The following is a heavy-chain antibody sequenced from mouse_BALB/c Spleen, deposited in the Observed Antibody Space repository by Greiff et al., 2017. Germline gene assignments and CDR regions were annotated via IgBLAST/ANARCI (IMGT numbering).Heavy chain of an antibody. CDR2: ISSGSSTI. V-gene: IGHV5-17*02. CDR3: ARSPGDYFDY. CDR1: GFTFSSFG. Sequence: EVQLQQSGGGLVQPGGSRKLSCAASGFTFSSFGMHWVRQSPEKGLEWVAYISSGSSTIYYADTVKGRFTISRDNPKNTLFLQMTSLRSEDTAMYYCARSPGDYFDYWGQGTTLTVAS. J-gene: IGHJ2*01.